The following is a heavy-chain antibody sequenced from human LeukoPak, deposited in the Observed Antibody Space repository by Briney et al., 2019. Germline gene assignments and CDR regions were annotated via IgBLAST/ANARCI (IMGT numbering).Heavy chain of an antibody. D-gene: IGHD6-19*01. J-gene: IGHJ4*02. CDR2: IYYNGGT. V-gene: IGHV4-39*01. Sequence: SETLSLTCTLSGGSISSSSYYWGWIRQPPGKGLEWIGSIYYNGGTYYNPSLKSRVTISVDTSKNQFSLKLRSVTAADTAVYYCARKSSGWYMFGYYFDYWGQGTPVTVSS. CDR1: GGSISSSSYY. CDR3: ARKSSGWYMFGYYFDY.